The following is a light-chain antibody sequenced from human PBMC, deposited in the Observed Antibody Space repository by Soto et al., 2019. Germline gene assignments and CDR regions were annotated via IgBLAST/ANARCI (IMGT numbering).Light chain of an antibody. Sequence: DIQMTQSPSSLSASVGDRVTITCRASQSISTYLNWYQQTPGKAPKLLIYAASSLQSGVPSRFSGSGSGTDFTLTISSLHPEDSGTYYCQQSYSTPPTFGQGTKVDIK. CDR2: AAS. CDR3: QQSYSTPPT. J-gene: IGKJ1*01. V-gene: IGKV1-39*01. CDR1: QSISTY.